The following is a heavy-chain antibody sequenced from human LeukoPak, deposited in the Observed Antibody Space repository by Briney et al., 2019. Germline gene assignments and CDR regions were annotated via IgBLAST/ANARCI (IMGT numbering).Heavy chain of an antibody. Sequence: GGSLRLSCAASGFTFSSYGMSWVRQAPGKGLEWVSAISGSGDSTFYADSVKGRFTISRDNSKNTLYLQMNSLRAEDTAVYYCAKDKRKWELPLYWGQGTLVTVSS. CDR2: ISGSGDST. J-gene: IGHJ4*02. CDR3: AKDKRKWELPLY. V-gene: IGHV3-23*01. CDR1: GFTFSSYG. D-gene: IGHD1-26*01.